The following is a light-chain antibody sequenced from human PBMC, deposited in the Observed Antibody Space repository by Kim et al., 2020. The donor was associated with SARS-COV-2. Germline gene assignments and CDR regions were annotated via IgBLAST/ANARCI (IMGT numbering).Light chain of an antibody. V-gene: IGKV1-5*01. CDR3: QHYDRYPYT. CDR2: QAS. J-gene: IGKJ2*01. Sequence: DIHMTQSPSTLSASVGDRVTITCRASHSITLLAWYQQKPGKAPKLLIYQASTLESGVPSRFSGSGSGTEFSLTISSLQPDDFATYHCQHYDRYPYTFGQGTKLEI. CDR1: HSITL.